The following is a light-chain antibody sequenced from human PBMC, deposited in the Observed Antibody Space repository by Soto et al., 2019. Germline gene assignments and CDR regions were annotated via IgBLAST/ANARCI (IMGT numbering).Light chain of an antibody. CDR2: DSS. J-gene: IGKJ2*01. Sequence: DIQMTQSPSSLSASVGDRITITCQASQDISNRLNWYHQKPGKAPNLLIYDSSNLAAGVPSGFSGSGSGTDFTFTISSLQPEDIGTYYCQHCFTVPYPFGQGTKLEIK. CDR1: QDISNR. CDR3: QHCFTVPYP. V-gene: IGKV1-33*01.